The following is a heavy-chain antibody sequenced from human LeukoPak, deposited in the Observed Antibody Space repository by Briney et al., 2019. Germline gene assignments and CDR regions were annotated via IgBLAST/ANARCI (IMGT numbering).Heavy chain of an antibody. CDR1: GGTFSSYA. D-gene: IGHD4-11*01. CDR2: INPNSGGT. CDR3: ASGARISDYNDRPYEYYFDY. V-gene: IGHV1-2*02. J-gene: IGHJ4*02. Sequence: GASVKVSCKASGGTFSSYAISWVRQAPGQGLEWMGGINPNSGGTDCAQSFQGRVTMTRDTSISTAYMELRRLRSDDTAVYYCASGARISDYNDRPYEYYFDYWGQGALVTVSS.